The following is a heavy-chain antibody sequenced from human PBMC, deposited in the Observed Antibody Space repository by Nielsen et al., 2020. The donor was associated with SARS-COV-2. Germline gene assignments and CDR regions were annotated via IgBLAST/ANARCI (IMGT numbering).Heavy chain of an antibody. V-gene: IGHV3-30*18. CDR1: GVTFSTYG. D-gene: IGHD5-12*01. CDR2: ISHDGSNT. J-gene: IGHJ4*02. CDR3: AKNVGYSYDRPHY. Sequence: GGSLRLSCAASGVTFSTYGMHWVRQAPGKGLEWVAVISHDGSNTYYADSVKGRFTISRDNSKNTLYLQMNSLRAEDTAVYSCAKNVGYSYDRPHYWGQGTLVTVSS.